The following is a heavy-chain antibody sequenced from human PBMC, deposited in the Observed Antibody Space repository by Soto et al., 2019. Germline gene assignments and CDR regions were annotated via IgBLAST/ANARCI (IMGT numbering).Heavy chain of an antibody. CDR2: IYYSGST. D-gene: IGHD3-3*01. CDR1: GGSVSSGSYY. CDR3: AREGYDFWSGYPRPNWFDP. Sequence: SETLSLTYTVSGGSVSSGSYYWSWIRQPPGKGLEWIGYIYYSGSTNYNPSLKSRVTISVDTSKNQFSLKLGSVTAADTAVYYCAREGYDFWSGYPRPNWFDPWGQGTMVTVSS. V-gene: IGHV4-61*01. J-gene: IGHJ5*02.